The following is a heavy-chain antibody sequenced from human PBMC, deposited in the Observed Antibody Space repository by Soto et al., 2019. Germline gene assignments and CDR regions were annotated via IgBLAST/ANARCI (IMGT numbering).Heavy chain of an antibody. CDR1: GGSISSGDYY. V-gene: IGHV4-30-4*01. D-gene: IGHD3-3*01. J-gene: IGHJ5*02. Sequence: LSLTCTVSGGSISSGDYYWSWIRQPPGKGLEWIGYIYYSGSTYYNPSLKSRVTISVDTSKNQFSLKLSSVTAADTAVYYCARREYYDFWSGYYKGNWFDPWGQGTLVTVSS. CDR2: IYYSGST. CDR3: ARREYYDFWSGYYKGNWFDP.